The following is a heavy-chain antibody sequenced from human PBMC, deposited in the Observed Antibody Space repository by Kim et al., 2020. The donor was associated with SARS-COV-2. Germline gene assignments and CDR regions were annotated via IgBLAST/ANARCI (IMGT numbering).Heavy chain of an antibody. D-gene: IGHD6-6*01. CDR2: ISWNSASI. V-gene: IGHV3-9*01. CDR1: GFTFDDYA. J-gene: IGHJ6*02. CDR3: AKEAARLYYYYYGMDV. Sequence: GGSLRLSCAASGFTFDDYAMHWVRQAPGKGLEWVSGISWNSASIGYADSVKGRFTISRDNAKNSLYLQMNSLRAEDTALYYCAKEAARLYYYYYGMDVWGQGTTVTVSS.